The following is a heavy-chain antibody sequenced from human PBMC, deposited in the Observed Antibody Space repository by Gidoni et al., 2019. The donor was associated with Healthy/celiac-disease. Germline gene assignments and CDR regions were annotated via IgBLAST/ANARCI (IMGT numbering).Heavy chain of an antibody. CDR1: GFTSRNAW. D-gene: IGHD5-18*01. Sequence: EVQLVESGGGLVKPGGSLRLSRAAPGFTSRNAWMRWVRQAPEKGLEWVGRIKSKTDGGTTDYAAPVKGRFTISRYDSKNTLYLQMNSLKTEDTAVYYCTTDYSDTAMVGLNDYWGQGTLVTVSS. CDR3: TTDYSDTAMVGLNDY. V-gene: IGHV3-15*01. CDR2: IKSKTDGGTT. J-gene: IGHJ4*02.